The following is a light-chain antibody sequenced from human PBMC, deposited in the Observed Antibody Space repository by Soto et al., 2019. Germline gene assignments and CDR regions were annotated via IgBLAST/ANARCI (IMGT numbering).Light chain of an antibody. J-gene: IGKJ5*01. CDR3: QQRSNWPPF. CDR1: QSVSSSY. CDR2: GAS. V-gene: IGKV3D-20*02. Sequence: EIVLTQSPGTLSLSPGDRATLSCRASQSVSSSYLAWYQQKPGQAPRLLIYGASSRATGVPDRFSGSGSGTDFTLTISSLEPEDFAVYYCQQRSNWPPFFGQGTRLEI.